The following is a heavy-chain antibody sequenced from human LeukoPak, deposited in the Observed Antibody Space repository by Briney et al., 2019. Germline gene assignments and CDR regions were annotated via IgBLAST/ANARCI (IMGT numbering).Heavy chain of an antibody. CDR1: GGSISSGGYY. CDR3: ARLKGVSNDY. D-gene: IGHD6-13*01. J-gene: IGHJ4*02. Sequence: PSETLSLTCTVSGGSISSGGYYWSWIRQPPGKGLEWIGYIYHSGSTYYNPSLKSRVTISVDRSKNQFSLKLSSVTAADTAVYYCARLKGVSNDYWGQGTLVTVSS. V-gene: IGHV4-30-2*01. CDR2: IYHSGST.